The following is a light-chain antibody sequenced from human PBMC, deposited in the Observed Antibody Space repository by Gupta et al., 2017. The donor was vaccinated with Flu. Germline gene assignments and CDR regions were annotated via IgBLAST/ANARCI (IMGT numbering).Light chain of an antibody. CDR1: NIGSKN. V-gene: IGLV3-21*02. J-gene: IGLJ3*02. Sequence: GNNIGSKNVHWYGQKPAQAPVLVVYDDTDRPSGIPERFSGSNSGNTATLTISRVEDGDEADFYCHVWDSSSDHPGVFGGGTKLTVL. CDR3: HVWDSSSDHPGV. CDR2: DDT.